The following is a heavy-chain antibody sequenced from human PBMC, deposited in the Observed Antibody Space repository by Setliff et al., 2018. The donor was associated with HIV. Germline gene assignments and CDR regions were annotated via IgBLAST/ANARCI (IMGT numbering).Heavy chain of an antibody. CDR1: GYTFTSYY. CDR2: IHPSGGST. Sequence: RASVKVSCKASGYTFTSYYIHWVRQAPGQWLEWMGVIHPSGGSTSYAQSFQDRVTMTRDTSTSTVYMELSSLRSEDTAVYYCARVRYCSGGSCYGGEYWFDPWGQGTLVTVSS. D-gene: IGHD2-15*01. CDR3: ARVRYCSGGSCYGGEYWFDP. V-gene: IGHV1-46*01. J-gene: IGHJ5*02.